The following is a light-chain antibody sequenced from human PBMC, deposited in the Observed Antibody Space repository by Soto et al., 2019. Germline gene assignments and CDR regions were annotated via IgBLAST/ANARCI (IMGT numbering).Light chain of an antibody. CDR3: QQYGSSLPFT. CDR1: QSVSSSY. V-gene: IGKV3-20*01. Sequence: EIVLTQSPGTLSLSPGERATLSCRASQSVSSSYLAWYQQKPGQAPRILIYGASSRATGIPDRFSGSGSGTYFTLTISSLEPEDFAVYYCQQYGSSLPFTFGGGTKVEIK. J-gene: IGKJ4*01. CDR2: GAS.